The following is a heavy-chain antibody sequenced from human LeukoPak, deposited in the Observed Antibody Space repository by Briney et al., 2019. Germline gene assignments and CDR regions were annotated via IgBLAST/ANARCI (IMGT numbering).Heavy chain of an antibody. CDR3: AKDSAYYYDSSGYYYD. J-gene: IGHJ4*02. CDR1: GFTFSSYA. Sequence: GGSLRLSCAASGFTFSSYAMHWVRQAPGKGLEWVAFIRYDGTNIYYADSVKGRFTISRDNSKNTLYLQMNSLRAEDTAMYYCAKDSAYYYDSSGYYYDWGQGTLVTVSS. CDR2: IRYDGTNI. V-gene: IGHV3-30*02. D-gene: IGHD3-22*01.